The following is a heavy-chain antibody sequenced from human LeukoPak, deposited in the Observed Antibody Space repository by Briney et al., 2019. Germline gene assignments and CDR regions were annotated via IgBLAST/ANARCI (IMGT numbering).Heavy chain of an antibody. D-gene: IGHD2-2*01. CDR3: ARDQTVVPAATRYYYYYGMDV. CDR1: GGSISSYY. CDR2: ICYSVST. Sequence: RSETLSLTCTVSGGSISSYYWSWIRQPPGTGREWIGDICYSVSTNYNPSLKSRVTISVDTSKNQFSLKLSSVTAADTAVYYCARDQTVVPAATRYYYYYGMDVWGQGTTVTVSS. V-gene: IGHV4-59*01. J-gene: IGHJ6*02.